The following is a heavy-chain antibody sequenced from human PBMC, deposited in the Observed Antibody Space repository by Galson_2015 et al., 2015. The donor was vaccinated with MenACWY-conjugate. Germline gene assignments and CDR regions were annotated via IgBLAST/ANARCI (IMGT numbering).Heavy chain of an antibody. J-gene: IGHJ6*02. V-gene: IGHV3-7*03. CDR2: IKQDGSER. Sequence: SLRLSCAASGFIFSNSWMDWVRQAPGKGLVWVGNIKQDGSERYYVESVKGRFIISRDNAKNSLYLQMNSLRAEDTAIYYCARGTVNALGTKYYGMDVWGQGTTVTVSS. D-gene: IGHD4-17*01. CDR3: ARGTVNALGTKYYGMDV. CDR1: GFIFSNSW.